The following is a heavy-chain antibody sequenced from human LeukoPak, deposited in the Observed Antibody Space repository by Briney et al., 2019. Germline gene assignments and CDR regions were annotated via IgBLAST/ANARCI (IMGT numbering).Heavy chain of an antibody. D-gene: IGHD2-21*02. CDR1: GFSVSGTH. J-gene: IGHJ5*02. CDR3: AKDEVTSGGGLAS. V-gene: IGHV3-53*01. CDR2: MYTGGTT. Sequence: GGSLRLSCAASGFSVSGTHMSWVRQAPGEGLEWVAAMYTGGTTYYADAVTARFTVSRDTSRNSLLLHMDSLRAEDTAVYYCAKDEVTSGGGLASWGQGTLVIVSS.